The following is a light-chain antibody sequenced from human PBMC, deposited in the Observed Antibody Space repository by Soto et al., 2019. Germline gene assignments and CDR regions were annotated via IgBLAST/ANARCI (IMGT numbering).Light chain of an antibody. V-gene: IGKV3-20*01. CDR3: QQYGSAPGVT. J-gene: IGKJ4*01. CDR1: QSVSSSY. Sequence: EIVLTLSPGTLSLSPGERATLSCRPSQSVSSSYLAWYQQKPGQAPRLLIYGASSRATGIPDRFSGSGSGTDFTLTISRLEPEDFAVYYCQQYGSAPGVTFGGGTKVDTK. CDR2: GAS.